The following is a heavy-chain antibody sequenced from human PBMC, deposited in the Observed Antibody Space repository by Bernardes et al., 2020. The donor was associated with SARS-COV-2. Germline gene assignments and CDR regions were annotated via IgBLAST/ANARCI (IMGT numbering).Heavy chain of an antibody. V-gene: IGHV3-23*01. CDR2: ISAIRNT. Sequence: GGSLSLSCVTSGLAFTNTDMAWVRQAPGRGLEWVSTISAIRNTHYADPVMGRFTISRDDVNNALYLQMNNLRVEDTATYYCTTELQYDNLYWGQGALVTVSS. D-gene: IGHD3-22*01. CDR1: GLAFTNTD. CDR3: TTELQYDNLY. J-gene: IGHJ4*02.